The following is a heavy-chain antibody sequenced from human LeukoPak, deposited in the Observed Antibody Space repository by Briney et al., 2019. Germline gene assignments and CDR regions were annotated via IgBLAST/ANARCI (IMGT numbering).Heavy chain of an antibody. CDR2: ISGSGGST. Sequence: TGGSLRLSCAASGFTFSSYAMSWVRQAPGKGLEWVSAISGSGGSTYYADSVKGRFTTSRDNSKNTLYLQMNSLRAEDTAVYYCAKDLLAAAVLYYFDYWGQGTLVTVSS. D-gene: IGHD6-13*01. V-gene: IGHV3-23*01. J-gene: IGHJ4*02. CDR1: GFTFSSYA. CDR3: AKDLLAAAVLYYFDY.